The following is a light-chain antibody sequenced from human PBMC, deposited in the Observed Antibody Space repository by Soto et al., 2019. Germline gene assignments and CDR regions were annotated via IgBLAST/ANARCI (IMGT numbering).Light chain of an antibody. V-gene: IGLV2-14*03. J-gene: IGLJ1*01. Sequence: QSALTQPASVSGSPGQSITISCTGTSSDVGGYYFVSWYQHHPGKAPKLIIYDVSNRPSGVSNRFSGSKSGNTASLTISGLQAEDEADYYCTSYTTSITYVFGTGTKLTVL. CDR3: TSYTTSITYV. CDR1: SSDVGGYYF. CDR2: DVS.